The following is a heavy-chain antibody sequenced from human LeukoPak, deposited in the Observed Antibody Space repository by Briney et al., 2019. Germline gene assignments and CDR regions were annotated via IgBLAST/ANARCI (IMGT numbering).Heavy chain of an antibody. J-gene: IGHJ4*02. CDR1: GYTFTSYG. V-gene: IGHV1-18*01. Sequence: ASVKVSCKASGYTFTSYGISWVRQAPGQGLEWMGWISAYNGNTNYAQKLQGRVTMTTDTSTSTAYMELRSLRSDDTAVYYCAGEPEYYYDSSGTHFDYWGQGTLVTVSS. D-gene: IGHD3-22*01. CDR2: ISAYNGNT. CDR3: AGEPEYYYDSSGTHFDY.